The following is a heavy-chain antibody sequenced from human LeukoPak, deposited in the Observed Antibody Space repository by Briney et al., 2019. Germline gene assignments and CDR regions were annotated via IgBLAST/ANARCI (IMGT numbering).Heavy chain of an antibody. D-gene: IGHD2-21*02. Sequence: SETLSLTCAVYGGSFSGYYWSWIRQPPGKGLEWIGEINHSGSTNYNPSLKSRVTISVDTSKNQFSLKLTSVTAADTAVYYCARDPGDCGGDCYSPPRAFDIWGQGTMVTVSS. CDR2: INHSGST. CDR3: ARDPGDCGGDCYSPPRAFDI. V-gene: IGHV4-34*01. J-gene: IGHJ3*02. CDR1: GGSFSGYY.